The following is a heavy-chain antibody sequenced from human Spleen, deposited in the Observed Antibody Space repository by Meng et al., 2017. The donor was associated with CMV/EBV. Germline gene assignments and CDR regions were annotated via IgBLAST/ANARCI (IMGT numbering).Heavy chain of an antibody. V-gene: IGHV4-34*01. CDR1: GGSFSDYY. D-gene: IGHD2-15*01. J-gene: IGHJ6*02. CDR2: INHSGRT. Sequence: SETLSLTCAVYGGSFSDYYWSWIRQSPGKGLEWIGEINHSGRTNYNPSLKSRLTISVDTSKNQFSVKLNSVTAADTAVYYCARGKGYCSGGSCYHYYGMDVWGQGTTVTVSS. CDR3: ARGKGYCSGGSCYHYYGMDV.